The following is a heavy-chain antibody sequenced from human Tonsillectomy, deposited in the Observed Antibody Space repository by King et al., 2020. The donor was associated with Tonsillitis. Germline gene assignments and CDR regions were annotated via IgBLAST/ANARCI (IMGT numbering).Heavy chain of an antibody. CDR2: IYPDDSDT. CDR1: GYFFAGYW. D-gene: IGHD2-8*01. Sequence: VQLVQSGAEVKKPGESLKISCKGSGYFFAGYWIGWVRQMPGKGLEWMGIIYPDDSDTRYSPSFQGQVTISADKSINTAYLQWSSLKASDTAMYYCTRQRNGDYWGQGTLVTVSS. CDR3: TRQRNGDY. J-gene: IGHJ4*02. V-gene: IGHV5-51*01.